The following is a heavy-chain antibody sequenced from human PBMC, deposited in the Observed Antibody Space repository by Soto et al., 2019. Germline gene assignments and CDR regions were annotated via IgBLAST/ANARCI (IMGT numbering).Heavy chain of an antibody. D-gene: IGHD5-18*01. V-gene: IGHV1-18*01. Sequence: QVQLVQSGAEVKKPGASVKVSCKASGYTFTSYGISWVRQAPGQGLEWMGWISAYNGNTNYAQKLQGRVTMTTDTSTSTPHIELRSRRSDETAVYCWAISLLVGYGREGESDWGQGPLVTASS. CDR1: GYTFTSYG. CDR3: AISLLVGYGREGESD. J-gene: IGHJ4*02. CDR2: ISAYNGNT.